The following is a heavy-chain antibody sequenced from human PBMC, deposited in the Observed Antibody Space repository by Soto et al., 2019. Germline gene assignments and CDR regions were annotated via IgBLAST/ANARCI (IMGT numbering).Heavy chain of an antibody. D-gene: IGHD2-15*01. CDR1: GFTFTSSA. V-gene: IGHV1-58*01. CDR2: IVVGSGNT. J-gene: IGHJ5*02. CDR3: AAGRHCSGGSCYSGDWFDP. Sequence: ASVKVSCKASGFTFTSSAAQWVRQARGQRLEWIGWIVVGSGNTNYAQKFQERVTITRDMSTSTAYMELSSLRSEDTAVYYCAAGRHCSGGSCYSGDWFDPWGQGTLVTVSS.